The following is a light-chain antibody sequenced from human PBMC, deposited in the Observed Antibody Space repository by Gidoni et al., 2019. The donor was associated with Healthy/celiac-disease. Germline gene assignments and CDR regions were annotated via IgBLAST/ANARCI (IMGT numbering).Light chain of an antibody. CDR3: QQLNSYLPIT. J-gene: IGKJ5*01. V-gene: IGKV1-9*01. CDR2: AAS. Sequence: DIQLTQSPSFLSASVGDRVTITCRASQGISSYLAWYQQKPGKAPKLLIDAASTLQSGVPSRFSGSGSGTEFTLTISSLQPEDFATYYYQQLNSYLPITFGQGTRLEIK. CDR1: QGISSY.